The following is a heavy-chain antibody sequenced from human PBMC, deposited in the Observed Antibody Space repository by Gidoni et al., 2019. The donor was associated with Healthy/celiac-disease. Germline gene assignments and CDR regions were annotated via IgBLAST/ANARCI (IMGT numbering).Heavy chain of an antibody. CDR3: ARSYCSGGSCYSGYYYYGMDV. D-gene: IGHD2-15*01. J-gene: IGHJ6*02. V-gene: IGHV4-39*01. CDR1: GGSISSSSYY. CDR2: IYYSGCT. Sequence: QLQLQESGPGLVKPSETLSLTCTVSGGSISSSSYYWGWIRQPPWKGLEWIGSIYYSGCTYYNPSLKSRVTISVDTSKNQFSLKLSSVTAADTAVYYCARSYCSGGSCYSGYYYYGMDVWGQGTTVTVSS.